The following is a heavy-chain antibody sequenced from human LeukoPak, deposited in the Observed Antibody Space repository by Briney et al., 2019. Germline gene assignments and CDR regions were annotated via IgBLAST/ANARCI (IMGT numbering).Heavy chain of an antibody. J-gene: IGHJ4*02. Sequence: PGRSLRLSCAASGFTFSSYAMHWVRQAPGKGLEWVAVISYDGSNKYYADSVKGRFTISRDNSKNTLYLQMNSLRAEDTAVYYCAYTNNLKYWGQGTLVVVSS. D-gene: IGHD3-16*01. V-gene: IGHV3-30-3*01. CDR3: AYTNNLKY. CDR2: ISYDGSNK. CDR1: GFTFSSYA.